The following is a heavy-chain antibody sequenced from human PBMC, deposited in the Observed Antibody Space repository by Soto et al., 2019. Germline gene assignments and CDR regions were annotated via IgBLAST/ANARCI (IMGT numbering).Heavy chain of an antibody. J-gene: IGHJ6*02. CDR3: AQLWFGELWHGMDV. CDR2: IIPILDVA. Sequence: QLVQSRAEVKKPGSSVKVSCKASGGDFNSYTISWVRQAPGQGPEWMGTIIPILDVAKNAQKFQGRVRMTADKSTSTVYMELRSLRSDDTAIYYCAQLWFGELWHGMDVWGQGTTVTVSS. V-gene: IGHV1-69*02. CDR1: GGDFNSYT. D-gene: IGHD3-10*01.